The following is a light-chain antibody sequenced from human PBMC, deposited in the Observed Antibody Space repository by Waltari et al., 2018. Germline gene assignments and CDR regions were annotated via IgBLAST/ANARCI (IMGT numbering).Light chain of an antibody. CDR1: QSLLHSNGYNY. CDR3: MQALQTPCT. J-gene: IGKJ1*01. CDR2: SGS. Sequence: DIVMTQSPLSLPVTPGEPASIPSRSSQSLLHSNGYNYLDWYLQKAGQSPQLLIYSGSSRASGVPDRFSGSGSGTEFTLKISRVEAEDVGVYYCMQALQTPCTFGQGTKVEIK. V-gene: IGKV2-28*01.